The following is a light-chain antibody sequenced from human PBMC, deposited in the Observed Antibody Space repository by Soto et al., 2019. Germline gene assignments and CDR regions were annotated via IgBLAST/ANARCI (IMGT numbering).Light chain of an antibody. J-gene: IGKJ2*01. CDR2: GAS. Sequence: EIVLTQSPATLSLSPGERATLSCRASQSVGSYLAWYQQKPGQAPRLLIYGASNVATGIPARFTGSGSGTDFTLTISSLEPEEFAGYYWQHRGEWPRTFGQGTKLEIK. CDR3: QHRGEWPRT. CDR1: QSVGSY. V-gene: IGKV3-11*01.